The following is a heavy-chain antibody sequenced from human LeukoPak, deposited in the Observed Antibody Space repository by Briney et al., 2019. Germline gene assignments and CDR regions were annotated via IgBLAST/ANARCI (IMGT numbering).Heavy chain of an antibody. CDR2: INHSGST. CDR3: ARAFSWSGYHTVDAFGI. J-gene: IGHJ3*02. CDR1: GGSFSVYY. D-gene: IGHD3-3*01. Sequence: SETLSLTCAVYGGSFSVYYWSWIRQPPGKGLEWIGEINHSGSTNYNPSLKSRVTISVDTSKNQFSLKLSSVTAADTAVYYCARAFSWSGYHTVDAFGIWGQGTMVTVSS. V-gene: IGHV4-34*01.